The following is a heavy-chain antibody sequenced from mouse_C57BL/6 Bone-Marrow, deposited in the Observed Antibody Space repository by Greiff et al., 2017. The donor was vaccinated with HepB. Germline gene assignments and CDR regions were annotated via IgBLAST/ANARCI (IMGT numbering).Heavy chain of an antibody. CDR2: MSSISST. J-gene: IGHJ2*01. Sequence: EVKVEESGGGLVKPGGSLKLSCAASGFTFSNFGISWVRQTPEKRLEWVASMSSISSTYYPDSVKGRFTVSRDNARNILYLQMSSLRSGDTAMYYCARYHGGNDVGYFDYWGQGTALTVSS. CDR3: ARYHGGNDVGYFDY. V-gene: IGHV5-6-5*01. D-gene: IGHD2-2*01. CDR1: GFTFSNFG.